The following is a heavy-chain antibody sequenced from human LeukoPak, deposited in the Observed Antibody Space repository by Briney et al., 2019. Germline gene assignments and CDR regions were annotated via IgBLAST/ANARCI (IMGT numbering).Heavy chain of an antibody. Sequence: GGSLRISCAASGFTFSDYYMSWIRQAPGKGLEWVSYISSSGSTIYYADSVKGRFTISRDNAKNSLYLQMNSLRAEDTAVYYCAREGEGDYDFWSGYRYYYYGTDVWGQGTTVTVSS. CDR1: GFTFSDYY. CDR2: ISSSGSTI. CDR3: AREGEGDYDFWSGYRYYYYGTDV. D-gene: IGHD3-3*01. V-gene: IGHV3-11*01. J-gene: IGHJ6*02.